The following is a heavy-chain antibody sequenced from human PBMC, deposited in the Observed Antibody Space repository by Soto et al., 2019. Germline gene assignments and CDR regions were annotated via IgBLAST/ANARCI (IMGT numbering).Heavy chain of an antibody. CDR2: ISGSGGST. V-gene: IGHV3-23*01. D-gene: IGHD6-6*01. J-gene: IGHJ5*02. CDR3: AKDLIAARSRWFDP. CDR1: GFTVSSYA. Sequence: PWGSLRISFAACGFTVSSYAMGWVRQAPGKGLEWVSAISGSGGSTYYADSVKGRFTISRDNSKNTLYLQMNSLKAEDTAVYYCAKDLIAARSRWFDPWGQGTLVTVSS.